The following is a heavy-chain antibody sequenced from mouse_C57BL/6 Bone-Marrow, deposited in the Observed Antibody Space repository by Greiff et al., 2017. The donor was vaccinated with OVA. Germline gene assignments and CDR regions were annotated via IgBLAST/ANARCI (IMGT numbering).Heavy chain of an antibody. J-gene: IGHJ4*01. V-gene: IGHV1-19*01. CDR2: INPYNGGT. D-gene: IGHD1-1*01. CDR1: GYTFTDYY. Sequence: VQLQQSGPVLVKPGASVKMSCKASGYTFTDYYMNWVKQSHGKSLEWIGVINPYNGGTSYNQKVKGKATLTVDKSSSTAYMELNSLTSEDSAVYYCARSTVTVGYAMDYWGQGTSVTVSS. CDR3: ARSTVTVGYAMDY.